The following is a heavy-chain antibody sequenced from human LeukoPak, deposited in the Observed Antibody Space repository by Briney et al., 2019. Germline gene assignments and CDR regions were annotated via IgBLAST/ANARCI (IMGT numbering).Heavy chain of an antibody. V-gene: IGHV2-5*02. CDR3: APQDHAGSWFDP. Sequence: SGPTPVKPTQTLTLTCTFSGFSLSTSGVGVGWIRQPPGKALEWLALIYWDDDKRYSPSLKSRLTITKDTSKNQVVLTMTNMDPVDTATYYCAPQDHAGSWFDPWGQGTLVTVSS. J-gene: IGHJ5*02. CDR2: IYWDDDK. CDR1: GFSLSTSGVG. D-gene: IGHD2-15*01.